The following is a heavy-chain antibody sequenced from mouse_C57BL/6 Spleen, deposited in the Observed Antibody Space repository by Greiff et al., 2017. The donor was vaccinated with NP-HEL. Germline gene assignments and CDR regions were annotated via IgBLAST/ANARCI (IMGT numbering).Heavy chain of an antibody. CDR3: AREGYDYDRFAY. J-gene: IGHJ3*01. D-gene: IGHD2-4*01. V-gene: IGHV1-61*01. CDR1: GYTFTSYW. CDR2: IYPSDSET. Sequence: QVQLQQPGAELVRPGSSVKLSCKASGYTFTSYWMDWVKQRHGQGLEWIGNIYPSDSETHYNPTFKDKATLTVDKSSSTAYIQLSSLTSEDSAVYYCAREGYDYDRFAYWGQVTLVTVSA.